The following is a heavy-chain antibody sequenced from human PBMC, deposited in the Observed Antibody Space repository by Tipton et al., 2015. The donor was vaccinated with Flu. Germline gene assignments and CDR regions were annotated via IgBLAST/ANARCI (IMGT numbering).Heavy chain of an antibody. CDR3: ARDFTTVTTDPFDY. CDR2: ISSGGSTI. Sequence: SLRLSCAASGFTFSSYEMNWVRQAPGKGLEWVSYISSGGSTIYYADSVKGRFTISRDNAKNSLYLQMNSLRAEDTAVYYCARDFTTVTTDPFDYWGQGTLVTVSS. V-gene: IGHV3-48*03. CDR1: GFTFSSYE. D-gene: IGHD4-17*01. J-gene: IGHJ4*02.